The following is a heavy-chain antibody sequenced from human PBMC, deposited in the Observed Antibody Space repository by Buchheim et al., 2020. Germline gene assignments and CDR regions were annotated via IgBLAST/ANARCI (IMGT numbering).Heavy chain of an antibody. CDR2: IWYDGSNK. J-gene: IGHJ4*02. Sequence: QVLLVESGGGVVQPVRSLRLSCAASGFIFSSYGMHWVRQAPGKGLEWVAVIWYDGSNKYYADSVKGRFTISRDNSKNTLNLQMNSLRAEDTAVYYCVRGKNGYNNGFYYFDYWGQGTL. D-gene: IGHD5-18*01. V-gene: IGHV3-33*01. CDR1: GFIFSSYG. CDR3: VRGKNGYNNGFYYFDY.